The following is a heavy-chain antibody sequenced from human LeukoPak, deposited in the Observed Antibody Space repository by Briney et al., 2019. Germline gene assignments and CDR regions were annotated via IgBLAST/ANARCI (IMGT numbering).Heavy chain of an antibody. CDR1: GFTFSDYY. CDR2: ISSSGSTI. D-gene: IGHD3-9*01. Sequence: KPGGSLRPSCAASGFTFSDYYMSWIRQAPGKGLEWVSYISSSGSTIYYADSVKGRFTISRDNAKNSLYLQMNSLRAEDTAVYYCAREYYDILTGYYMPLDYWGQGTLVTVSS. V-gene: IGHV3-11*01. J-gene: IGHJ4*02. CDR3: AREYYDILTGYYMPLDY.